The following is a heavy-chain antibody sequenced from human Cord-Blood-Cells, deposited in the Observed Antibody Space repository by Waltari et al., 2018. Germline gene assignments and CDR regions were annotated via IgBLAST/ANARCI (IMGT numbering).Heavy chain of an antibody. CDR1: GYSISSGYY. CDR2: IYHSGST. CDR3: ARVPDSSWYHNNWYFDL. Sequence: QVQLQESGPGLVKPSETLSLTCTVSGYSISSGYYWGWIRQPPGKGLEWIGSIYHSGSTDYNPSLKSRVTISVDTSKNQFSLKLSSVTAADTAVYYCARVPDSSWYHNNWYFDLWGRGTLVTVSS. J-gene: IGHJ2*01. V-gene: IGHV4-38-2*02. D-gene: IGHD6-13*01.